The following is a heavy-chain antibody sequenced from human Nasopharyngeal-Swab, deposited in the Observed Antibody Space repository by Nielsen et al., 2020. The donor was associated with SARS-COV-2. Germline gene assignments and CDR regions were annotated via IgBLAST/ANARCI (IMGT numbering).Heavy chain of an antibody. CDR3: AKRSGSYPN. D-gene: IGHD3-10*01. Sequence: GESLKISCAASGFTFSSYAISWVRQAPGKGLEWVSVISGSDYSTYYADSVKGRFTISRDNSKNTLYLQMNSLRAEDTAVYYCAKRSGSYPNWGQGTLVTVSS. CDR1: GFTFSSYA. J-gene: IGHJ4*02. V-gene: IGHV3-23*01. CDR2: ISGSDYST.